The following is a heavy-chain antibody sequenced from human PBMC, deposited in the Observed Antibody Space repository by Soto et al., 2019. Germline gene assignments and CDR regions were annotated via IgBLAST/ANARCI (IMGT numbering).Heavy chain of an antibody. CDR2: IYYSGST. CDR1: GGSISSSSYY. D-gene: IGHD3-22*01. CDR3: ANTPRDSSGYHAGFDP. Sequence: SETLSLTCTVSGGSISSSSYYWGWIRQPPGKGLEWIGSIYYSGSTYYNPSLKSRVTISVDTSKNQFSLKLSSVTAADTAVYYCANTPRDSSGYHAGFDPWGQGTLVTVSS. J-gene: IGHJ5*02. V-gene: IGHV4-39*01.